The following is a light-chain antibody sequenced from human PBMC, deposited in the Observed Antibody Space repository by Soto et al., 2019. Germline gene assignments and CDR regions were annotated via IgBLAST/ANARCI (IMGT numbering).Light chain of an antibody. CDR2: GAS. CDR1: QSVSSSY. Sequence: ESVLTQSPGTLSLSPGEKATLSCRASQSVSSSYLAWYQQKPGQAPRLLIYGASGRATGIPDRFSGSGSGTDFTLTVSRLEPEDFAVYYCQQFGSSSWTFGKGTKV. V-gene: IGKV3-20*01. J-gene: IGKJ1*01. CDR3: QQFGSSSWT.